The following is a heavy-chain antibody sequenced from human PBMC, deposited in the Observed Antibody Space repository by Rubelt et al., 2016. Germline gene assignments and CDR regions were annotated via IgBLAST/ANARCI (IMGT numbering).Heavy chain of an antibody. CDR3: ARNTNYYYYGMDV. D-gene: IGHD1-26*01. V-gene: IGHV4-39*01. CDR2: IYYSGST. J-gene: IGHJ6*02. CDR1: GGSISSSSYY. Sequence: QLQLQESGPGLVKPSETLSLTCTVSGGSISSSSYYWGWIRQPPGKGLEWIGSIYYSGSTYYNPALKSRFTISLDTSKNQFSLKLSSVTAAETAVYYCARNTNYYYYGMDVWGQGTTVTVSS.